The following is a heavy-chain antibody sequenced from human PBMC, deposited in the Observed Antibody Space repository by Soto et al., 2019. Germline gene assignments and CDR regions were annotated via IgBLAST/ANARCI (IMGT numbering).Heavy chain of an antibody. J-gene: IGHJ6*02. V-gene: IGHV1-2*02. Sequence: ASVKVSCKASGYTFTGYYMHWVRQAPGQGLEWMGWINPNSGGTNYAQKFQGRVTMTRDTSISTAYMELSRLRSDDTAVYYCAGGLRHRYYGSGSSYYGMDVWGQGTTVTVSS. CDR2: INPNSGGT. CDR1: GYTFTGYY. D-gene: IGHD3-10*01. CDR3: AGGLRHRYYGSGSSYYGMDV.